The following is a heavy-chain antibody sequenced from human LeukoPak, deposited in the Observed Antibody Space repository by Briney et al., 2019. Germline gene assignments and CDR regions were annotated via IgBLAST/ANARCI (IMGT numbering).Heavy chain of an antibody. V-gene: IGHV3-53*01. J-gene: IGHJ4*02. CDR2: IYSGGST. CDR3: ARGADRWNYFDY. CDR1: GFTDSSSF. Sequence: GGSLRLSCAASGFTDSSSFMSWVRQAPGRGLEWVSVIYSGGSTYYADSVKGRFTISRDNSKNTVSLQMNSLRAEDTAVYYCARGADRWNYFDYWGQGTLVTVSS. D-gene: IGHD4-23*01.